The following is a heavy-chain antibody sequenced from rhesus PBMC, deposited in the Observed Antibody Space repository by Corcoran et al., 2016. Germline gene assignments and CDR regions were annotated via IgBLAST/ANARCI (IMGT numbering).Heavy chain of an antibody. Sequence: QLQLQESGPGLVKPSETLSLTCAVSGVSISSNWWSWIRQPPGKGLEWIGRISGSDGSTNYNPSLKSRVTTSTDTSKNPFSLKLSSVTAADTAVYYCARDWCHGSGCSSLDVWGRGVLVTVSS. CDR1: GVSISSNW. CDR3: ARDWCHGSGCSSLDV. D-gene: IGHD2-21*01. V-gene: IGHV4-173*01. CDR2: ISGSDGST. J-gene: IGHJ5-2*02.